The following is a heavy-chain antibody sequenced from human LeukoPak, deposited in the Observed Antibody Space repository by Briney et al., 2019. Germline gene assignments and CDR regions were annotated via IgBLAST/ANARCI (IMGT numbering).Heavy chain of an antibody. CDR1: GFTFNTYW. J-gene: IGHJ4*02. V-gene: IGHV3-7*05. D-gene: IGHD2-2*02. CDR2: INQDGSEK. CDR3: TNFYTRLTDY. Sequence: GESLSLSCAASGFTFNTYWINWVRQAPGTGLERLASINQDGSEKYYLDSVNDRFTISRDNAKNSLYLQMHSLRAEDTAVYYCTNFYTRLTDYWGQGTLVTVSS.